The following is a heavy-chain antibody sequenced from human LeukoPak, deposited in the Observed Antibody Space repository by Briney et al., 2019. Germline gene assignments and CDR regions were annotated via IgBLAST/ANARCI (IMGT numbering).Heavy chain of an antibody. CDR3: ARVQGGIFGVVIIHGGWFDP. D-gene: IGHD3-3*01. V-gene: IGHV1-18*01. CDR2: ISAYNVNT. J-gene: IGHJ5*02. Sequence: GESLKISCKGSGYSFTSYGISWVRQAPGQGLEWMLWISAYNVNTNYAQKLQGRVTMTTDTSTSTAYMELRSLRSDDTAVYYCARVQGGIFGVVIIHGGWFDPWGQGTLVTVSS. CDR1: GYSFTSYG.